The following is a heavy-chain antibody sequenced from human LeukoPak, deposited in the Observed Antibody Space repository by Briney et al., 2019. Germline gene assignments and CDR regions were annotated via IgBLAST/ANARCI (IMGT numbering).Heavy chain of an antibody. D-gene: IGHD2-2*01. J-gene: IGHJ3*02. CDR3: ARDMRDAFDI. Sequence: GGSLRLSCAASGFTFSSYWMHWVRHTPGKGLVWVSRIKGDGSSTSYADSVKGRFTISRDNAKNSLYLQMNSLRAEDTAVYYCARDMRDAFDIWGQGTMVTVSS. CDR1: GFTFSSYW. V-gene: IGHV3-74*01. CDR2: IKGDGSST.